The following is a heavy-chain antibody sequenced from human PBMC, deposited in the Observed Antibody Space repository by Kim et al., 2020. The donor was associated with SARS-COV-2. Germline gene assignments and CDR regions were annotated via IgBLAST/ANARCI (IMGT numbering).Heavy chain of an antibody. Sequence: ASVKVSCKASGYTFTCYYMHWVRQAPGQGLEWMGGINPNSGGTNDAQKFQGRVTMTRDTSISTAYMELSRLRSDDTAVYYCARAASLTLQFNYWGQGTLVTVSS. CDR2: INPNSGGT. CDR3: ARAASLTLQFNY. V-gene: IGHV1-2*02. CDR1: GYTFTCYY. D-gene: IGHD1-1*01. J-gene: IGHJ4*02.